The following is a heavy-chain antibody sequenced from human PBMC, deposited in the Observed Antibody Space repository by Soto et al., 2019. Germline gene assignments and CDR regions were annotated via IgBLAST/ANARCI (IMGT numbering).Heavy chain of an antibody. CDR3: ARAVAQSYYYCGMDV. Sequence: QVQLVQSGAEVKKPGSSVKVSCKASGGTFSSYGISCVRQAPGQGLEWMGGSIPIFGTANYAQKVQGRVTITADESTSRAYMELSRLRSEDTDVYYCARAVAQSYYYCGMDVWGQWTTVTVSS. J-gene: IGHJ6*02. CDR2: SIPIFGTA. V-gene: IGHV1-69*12. CDR1: GGTFSSYG.